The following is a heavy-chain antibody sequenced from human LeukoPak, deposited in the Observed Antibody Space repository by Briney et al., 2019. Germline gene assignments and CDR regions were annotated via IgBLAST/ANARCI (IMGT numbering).Heavy chain of an antibody. CDR2: INSDGSST. V-gene: IGHV3-74*01. CDR3: ARTSGSYPINDVDY. Sequence: PGGSLRLSCAASGFTFSNYWMHWVRQAPGKGLVWVSRINSDGSSTSYADSVKGRFTISRDNAKNTLFLQMNSLRAEDTAVYYCARTSGSYPINDVDYWGQGTLVTVSS. D-gene: IGHD1-26*01. CDR1: GFTFSNYW. J-gene: IGHJ4*02.